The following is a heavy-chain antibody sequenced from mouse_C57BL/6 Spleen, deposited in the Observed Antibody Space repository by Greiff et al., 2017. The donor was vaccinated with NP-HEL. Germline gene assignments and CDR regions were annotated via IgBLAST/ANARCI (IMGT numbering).Heavy chain of an antibody. D-gene: IGHD2-1*01. Sequence: VKLQESGAELVKPGASVKISCKASGYAFSSYWMNWVKQRPGKGLEWIGQIYPGDGDTNYNGKFKGKATLTADKSSSTAYMQLSSLTSEDSAVYFCARGDYGNRFAYWGQGTLVTVSA. CDR2: IYPGDGDT. CDR3: ARGDYGNRFAY. V-gene: IGHV1-80*01. CDR1: GYAFSSYW. J-gene: IGHJ3*01.